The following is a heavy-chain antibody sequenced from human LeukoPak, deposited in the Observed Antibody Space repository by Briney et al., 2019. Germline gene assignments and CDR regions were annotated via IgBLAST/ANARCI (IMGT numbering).Heavy chain of an antibody. CDR1: GFTFSSYA. CDR2: ISSNGGST. V-gene: IGHV3-64D*06. J-gene: IGHJ6*04. Sequence: PGGSLRLSCSASGFTFSSYAMHWVRQAPGKGLEYVSAISSNGGSTYYTDSVKGRFTISRDNSKNTLYLQMSSLRAEDTAVYYCVKDVGDLWYYYYGMDVWGKGTTVTVSS. CDR3: VKDVGDLWYYYYGMDV. D-gene: IGHD2-21*02.